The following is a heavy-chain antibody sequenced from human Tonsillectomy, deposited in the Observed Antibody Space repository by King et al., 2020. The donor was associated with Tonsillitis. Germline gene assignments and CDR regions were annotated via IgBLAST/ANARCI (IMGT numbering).Heavy chain of an antibody. Sequence: QLVQSGAEVKKPGESLKISCKGSGYSFTSYWIGWVRQMPGKGLEWMGIIYPGDTDTRYSPSFQGLGTISADKSISTAYLQWSSLKASDTAMYYCARLGPYLGATRPFDYWGQGTLVTVSS. CDR1: GYSFTSYW. V-gene: IGHV5-51*01. J-gene: IGHJ4*02. D-gene: IGHD1-26*01. CDR2: IYPGDTDT. CDR3: ARLGPYLGATRPFDY.